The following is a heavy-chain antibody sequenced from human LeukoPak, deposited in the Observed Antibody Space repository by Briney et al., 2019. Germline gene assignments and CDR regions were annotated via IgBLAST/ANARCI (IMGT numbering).Heavy chain of an antibody. CDR3: ARSTSGTFDY. CDR1: GFTFSIYS. Sequence: GGSLRLSCAAPGFTFSIYSMNWVRQAPGKGLEWVSYITSDRRTISYADPVKGRFTISRDNDKRLLYLQMGSLRAGDTAIYYCARSTSGTFDYWGQGMLVTVSS. J-gene: IGHJ4*02. CDR2: ITSDRRTI. V-gene: IGHV3-48*01. D-gene: IGHD6-13*01.